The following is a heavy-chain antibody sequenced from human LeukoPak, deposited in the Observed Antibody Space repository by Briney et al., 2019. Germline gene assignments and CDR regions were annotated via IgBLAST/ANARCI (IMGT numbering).Heavy chain of an antibody. Sequence: GGSLRLSCVASGFSFSSYAMNWVRQAPGKGLEWLSLISDSPDITYYTDSVKGRFTISRSNSNNTVYLQMNNLRADETAVYYCARRARVRMVYFYYFMDIWGKGTTVTVSS. CDR3: ARRARVRMVYFYYFMDI. D-gene: IGHD2-8*01. CDR2: ISDSPDIT. V-gene: IGHV3-23*01. CDR1: GFSFSSYA. J-gene: IGHJ6*03.